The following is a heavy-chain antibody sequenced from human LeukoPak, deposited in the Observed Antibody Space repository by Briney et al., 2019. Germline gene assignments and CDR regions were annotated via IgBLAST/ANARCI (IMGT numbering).Heavy chain of an antibody. V-gene: IGHV1-2*06. CDR2: INPNSGGT. D-gene: IGHD2-2*01. CDR1: GYTFTGYY. Sequence: ASVKVSCKASGYTFTGYYMHWVRQAPGQRLEWMGRINPNSGGTNYAQKFQGRVTMTRGTSISTAYMELSRLRSDDTAVYYCARFVVVVPAAFFDYWGQGTLVTVSS. J-gene: IGHJ4*02. CDR3: ARFVVVVPAAFFDY.